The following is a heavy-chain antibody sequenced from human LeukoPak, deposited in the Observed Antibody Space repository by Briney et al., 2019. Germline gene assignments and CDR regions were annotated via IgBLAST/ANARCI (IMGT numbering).Heavy chain of an antibody. J-gene: IGHJ6*03. CDR1: GYTFTSYA. D-gene: IGHD3-10*01. CDR2: MNAANGKT. V-gene: IGHV1-3*03. Sequence: ASVKVSFKASGYTFTSYAIHWVRQAPGQRLEWMGWMNAANGKTKYSQEFKGRGSITSDTSASTAYMELSSLRSEDMAVYYCARGRLPRYFGSGTYLRSGVYYMDVWGKGTTVTVSS. CDR3: ARGRLPRYFGSGTYLRSGVYYMDV.